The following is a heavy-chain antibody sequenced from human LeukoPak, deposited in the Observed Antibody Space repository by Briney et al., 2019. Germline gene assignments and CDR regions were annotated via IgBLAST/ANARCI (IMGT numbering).Heavy chain of an antibody. CDR1: GFTFSNYA. CDR3: RYFLPHFDY. J-gene: IGHJ4*02. Sequence: PGGSLRLSCAASGFTFSNYAMNWVRQAPGKGLEWVSAISGSGGSTYYADSVKGRFTVSRDNSKNTLYLQMNSLRAEDTAVYYCRYFLPHFDYWGQGTLVTVSS. CDR2: ISGSGGST. D-gene: IGHD2/OR15-2a*01. V-gene: IGHV3-23*01.